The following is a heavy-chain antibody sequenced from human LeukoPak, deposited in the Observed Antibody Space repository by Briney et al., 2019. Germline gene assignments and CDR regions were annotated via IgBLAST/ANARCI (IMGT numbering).Heavy chain of an antibody. Sequence: ASVKVSCKASEGTFSSYATSWVRQAPGQGLEWMGGIIPIFGTANYAQKFQGRVTITTDESTSTAYMELSSLRSEDTAVYYCARVLDPYNWFDPWGQGTLVTVSS. CDR1: EGTFSSYA. CDR2: IIPIFGTA. J-gene: IGHJ5*02. V-gene: IGHV1-69*05. D-gene: IGHD3/OR15-3a*01. CDR3: ARVLDPYNWFDP.